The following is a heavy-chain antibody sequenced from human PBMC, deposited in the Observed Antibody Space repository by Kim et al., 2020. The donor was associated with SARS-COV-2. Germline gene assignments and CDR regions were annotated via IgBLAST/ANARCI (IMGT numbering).Heavy chain of an antibody. J-gene: IGHJ4*02. CDR2: IYYSGST. CDR3: ARGLGYCSSTSCYEGGYFDC. D-gene: IGHD2-2*01. Sequence: SETLSLTCTVSGGSISSYYWSWIRQPPGKGLEWIGYIYYSGSTNYNPSLKSRVTISVDTSKNQFSLKLSSVTAADTAVYYCARGLGYCSSTSCYEGGYFDCWGQGALVTVSS. V-gene: IGHV4-59*01. CDR1: GGSISSYY.